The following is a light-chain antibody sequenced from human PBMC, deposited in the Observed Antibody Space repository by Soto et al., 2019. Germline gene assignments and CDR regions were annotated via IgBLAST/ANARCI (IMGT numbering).Light chain of an antibody. CDR1: QSVSSY. Sequence: ELVLTQSQATLSFYPRERATLSCRASQSVSSYLACYQQQPGHAHRHLIYDASNMDTGIPARFSGSGSGADFTLTTSSLEPEDFSVYYCQQRSNWPLTFGPGTQVDIE. CDR2: DAS. J-gene: IGKJ3*01. V-gene: IGKV3-11*01. CDR3: QQRSNWPLT.